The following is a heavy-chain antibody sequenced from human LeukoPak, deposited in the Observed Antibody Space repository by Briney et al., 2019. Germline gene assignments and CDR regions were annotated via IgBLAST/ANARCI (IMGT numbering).Heavy chain of an antibody. CDR1: AFSLSDYW. D-gene: IGHD5-12*01. Sequence: PGRSLRLSCAASAFSLSDYWMNWVRQAPGKVRGWEASIKQDGSEKYYVDSVKGRFTISRDNAKNSLYLQMNTLRAEDTAVYYCLRDRGYSTYDCWGQGTLVTVSS. J-gene: IGHJ4*02. CDR2: IKQDGSEK. V-gene: IGHV3-7*01. CDR3: LRDRGYSTYDC.